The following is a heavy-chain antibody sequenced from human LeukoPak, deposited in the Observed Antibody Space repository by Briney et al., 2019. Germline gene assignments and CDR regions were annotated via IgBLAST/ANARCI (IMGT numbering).Heavy chain of an antibody. D-gene: IGHD2-2*01. V-gene: IGHV3-23*01. CDR1: GFTFSSYA. CDR2: ISASAGST. Sequence: GGSLRLSCAASGFTFSSYAMSWVRQAPGKGLEWVSTISASAGSTYYADSVKGRFTVSRDNSKNTLYLQMNSLRAEDTAVYYCARKFGGYYSGTSYQINFDYWGQGTLVTVSS. J-gene: IGHJ4*02. CDR3: ARKFGGYYSGTSYQINFDY.